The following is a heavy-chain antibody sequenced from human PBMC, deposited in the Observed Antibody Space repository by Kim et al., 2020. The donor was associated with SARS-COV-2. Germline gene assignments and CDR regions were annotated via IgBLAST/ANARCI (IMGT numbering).Heavy chain of an antibody. J-gene: IGHJ6*02. V-gene: IGHV1-8*01. Sequence: ASVKVSCKASGYTFTSYDINWVRQATGQGLEWMGWMNPNSGNTGYAQKFQGRVTMTRNTSISTAYMELSSLRSEDTAVYYCATTSWWELLRYYYYGMDVWGQGTTVTVSS. CDR1: GYTFTSYD. D-gene: IGHD1-26*01. CDR2: MNPNSGNT. CDR3: ATTSWWELLRYYYYGMDV.